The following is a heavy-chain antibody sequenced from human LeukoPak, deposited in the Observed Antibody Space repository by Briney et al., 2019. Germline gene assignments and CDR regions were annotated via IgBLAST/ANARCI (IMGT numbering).Heavy chain of an antibody. CDR1: GYTFTCYV. V-gene: IGHV1-8*01. CDR3: AREGSYGFDL. D-gene: IGHD4-17*01. CDR2: MNPNSGNT. Sequence: ASVKVSCQASGYTFTCYVINWVRQATGQGLEWMGWMNPNSGNTGYAQKFHATVAMTTDKSTSTAYMELRSLRSDDSAVYYCAREGSYGFDLWGRGTLVTVSS. J-gene: IGHJ2*01.